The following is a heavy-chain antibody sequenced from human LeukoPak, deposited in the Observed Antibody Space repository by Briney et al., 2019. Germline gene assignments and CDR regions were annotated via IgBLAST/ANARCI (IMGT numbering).Heavy chain of an antibody. Sequence: SPETLSLTCTVSGGSISSYYWSWIRQPPGKGLEWIGYIYYSGSTNYNPSLKSRVTISVDTSNNQFSLTLSSVTAADTAVYYCARLLIRSGGRRSLNWFDPWGQGTLVTVSS. CDR2: IYYSGST. CDR3: ARLLIRSGGRRSLNWFDP. V-gene: IGHV4-59*12. CDR1: GGSISSYY. J-gene: IGHJ5*02. D-gene: IGHD2-15*01.